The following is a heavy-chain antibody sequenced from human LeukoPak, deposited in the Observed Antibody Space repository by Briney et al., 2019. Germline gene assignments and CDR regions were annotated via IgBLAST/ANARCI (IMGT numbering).Heavy chain of an antibody. D-gene: IGHD6-13*01. J-gene: IGHJ4*02. V-gene: IGHV1-2*02. CDR1: GYTFTDYY. Sequence: ASVKVSCKASGYTFTDYYLYWVRQAPGQGLEWMAWINPNTGGTHYAQKFQGRVTVTRDTSINTAYMHLSSLRSDDTAVYYCARDSRLATASLGYWGQGTLVTVSS. CDR2: INPNTGGT. CDR3: ARDSRLATASLGY.